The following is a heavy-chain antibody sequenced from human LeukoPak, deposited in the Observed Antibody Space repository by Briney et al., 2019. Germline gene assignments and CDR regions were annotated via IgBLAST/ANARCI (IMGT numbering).Heavy chain of an antibody. J-gene: IGHJ4*02. V-gene: IGHV3-33*01. CDR2: IWSGGTNK. CDR1: GFTFSGYG. CDR3: ARTHYDGGGYYKFDS. Sequence: GGSLRLSCAASGFTFSGYGMHWVRQAPGKGLEWVAIIWSGGTNKYYADSVKGRFTISRDNSKNPLYLQMDSLRAEDTALYYCARTHYDGGGYYKFDSWGQGPLVTVSS. D-gene: IGHD3-22*01.